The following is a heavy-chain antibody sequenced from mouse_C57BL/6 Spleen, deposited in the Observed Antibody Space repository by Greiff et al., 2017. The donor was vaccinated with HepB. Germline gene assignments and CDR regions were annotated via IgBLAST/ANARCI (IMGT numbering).Heavy chain of an antibody. V-gene: IGHV1-18*01. CDR2: INPNNGGT. Sequence: EVQLQQSGPELVKPGASVKIPCKASGYTFTDYNMDWVKQSHGKSLEWIGDINPNNGGTIYNQKFKGKATLTVDKSSSTAYMERRSLTSEDTAVYYGARRWYYGRGFAYWGQGTLVTVSA. D-gene: IGHD1-1*01. CDR3: ARRWYYGRGFAY. CDR1: GYTFTDYN. J-gene: IGHJ3*01.